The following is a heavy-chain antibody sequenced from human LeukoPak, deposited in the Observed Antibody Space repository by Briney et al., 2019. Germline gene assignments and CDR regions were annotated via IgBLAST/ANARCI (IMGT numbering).Heavy chain of an antibody. Sequence: ASVKVSCKASGGTFSSYAISWVRQAPGQGLEWMGRIIPILGIANYAQKFQGRVTITADKSTSTAYMELSSLRSEDTAVYYCARVRALNLRDGPSSSYGDYLEDYWGQGTLVTVSS. CDR3: ARVRALNLRDGPSSSYGDYLEDY. D-gene: IGHD4-17*01. CDR2: IIPILGIA. J-gene: IGHJ4*02. CDR1: GGTFSSYA. V-gene: IGHV1-69*04.